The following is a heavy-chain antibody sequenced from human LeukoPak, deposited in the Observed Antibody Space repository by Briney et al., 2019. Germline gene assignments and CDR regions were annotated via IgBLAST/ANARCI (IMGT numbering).Heavy chain of an antibody. Sequence: PSETLSLTCTVSSGSISSSSYYWGWIRQPPGKGLEWIGSIYYSGSTYYNPSLKSRVTISVDTSKNQFSLKLSSVTAADTAVYYCAANSADYNTLESSYKVWGQGTLVTVSS. CDR2: IYYSGST. V-gene: IGHV4-39*07. D-gene: IGHD3-10*01. CDR1: SGSISSSSYY. CDR3: AANSADYNTLESSYKV. J-gene: IGHJ4*02.